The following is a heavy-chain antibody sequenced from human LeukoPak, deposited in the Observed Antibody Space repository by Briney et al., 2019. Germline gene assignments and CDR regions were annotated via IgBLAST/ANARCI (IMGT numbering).Heavy chain of an antibody. CDR1: GGSFSGYY. Sequence: LSLTCAVYGGSFSGYYMSWIRQAPGKGLEWVSYISSSGSTIYYADSVKGRFTISRDNAKNSLYLQMNSLRAEDTAVYYCARDWGGYDSSDYWGQGTLVTVSS. J-gene: IGHJ4*02. D-gene: IGHD5-12*01. CDR3: ARDWGGYDSSDY. CDR2: ISSSGSTI. V-gene: IGHV3-11*01.